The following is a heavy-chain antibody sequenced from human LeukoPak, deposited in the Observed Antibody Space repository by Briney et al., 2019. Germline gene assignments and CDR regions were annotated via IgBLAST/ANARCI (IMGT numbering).Heavy chain of an antibody. Sequence: PGGSLRLSCAASGFTFSSYWMHWVRQAPGKGLVWVSRINSDGSSTSYADSVKGRLTISRDNAKNTLYLQMNSLRAEDTAVYYCAREGEYYYDSSGYNYWGQGTLVTVSS. CDR3: AREGEYYYDSSGYNY. D-gene: IGHD3-22*01. CDR1: GFTFSSYW. CDR2: INSDGSST. V-gene: IGHV3-74*01. J-gene: IGHJ4*02.